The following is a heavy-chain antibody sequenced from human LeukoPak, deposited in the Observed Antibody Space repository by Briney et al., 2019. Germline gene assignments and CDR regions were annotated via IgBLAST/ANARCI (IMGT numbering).Heavy chain of an antibody. J-gene: IGHJ4*02. V-gene: IGHV3-7*01. Sequence: GGSLRLSCAASGLTFTDYWMSWVRHAPGKGLEWVANIKQDGSEKNYVDSVTGRFTISRDNAKNPLYLQMNSLRAEDTAVYYCARGGWYSEYWGQGTLVAVSS. CDR2: IKQDGSEK. CDR3: ARGGWYSEY. CDR1: GLTFTDYW. D-gene: IGHD6-19*01.